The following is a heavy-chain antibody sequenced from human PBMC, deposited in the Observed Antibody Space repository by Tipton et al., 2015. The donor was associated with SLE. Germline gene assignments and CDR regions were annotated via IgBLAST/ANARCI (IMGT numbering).Heavy chain of an antibody. J-gene: IGHJ4*02. D-gene: IGHD2-8*01. Sequence: QLVQSGAEVKKPGASVKVSCKASGYTFTNYDIHWVRRATGQGLEWMGLMNPNSGNTGYAKKFQGRVSTTRNTSISTAYMDLSSLRSDDTAVYYCAREMYESFDDWGQGTLVTVSS. CDR1: GYTFTNYD. V-gene: IGHV1-8*01. CDR2: MNPNSGNT. CDR3: AREMYESFDD.